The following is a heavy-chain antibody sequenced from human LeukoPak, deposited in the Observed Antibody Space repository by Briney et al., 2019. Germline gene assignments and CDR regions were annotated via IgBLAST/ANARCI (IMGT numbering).Heavy chain of an antibody. D-gene: IGHD3-10*01. V-gene: IGHV4-34*01. CDR3: ARGGTTHYYGSGTSP. J-gene: IGHJ5*02. CDR1: NGSFSGYY. Sequence: PSETLSLTCAVHNGSFSGYYWTWIRQAPGKGLEWIGEINNSGVTYYNPSLKSRVTISRDTSKIQFSLQLKSVSAADTAVYYCARGGTTHYYGSGTSPWGQGTRVIVSS. CDR2: INNSGVT.